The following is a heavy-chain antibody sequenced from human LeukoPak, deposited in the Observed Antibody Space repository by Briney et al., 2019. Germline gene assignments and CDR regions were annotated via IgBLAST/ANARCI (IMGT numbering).Heavy chain of an antibody. CDR1: GYTFTDYY. J-gene: IGHJ6*03. Sequence: ASVKISCKVSGYTFTDYYMHWVQQAPGKGLEWMGLVDPEDGETIYAEKFQGRVTITANTSTDTAYMELSSLRSEDTAVYYCATAGISKCSSTSRYESIFNYYYYYMDVWGKGTTVTVSS. CDR3: ATAGISKCSSTSRYESIFNYYYYYMDV. CDR2: VDPEDGET. D-gene: IGHD2-2*01. V-gene: IGHV1-69-2*01.